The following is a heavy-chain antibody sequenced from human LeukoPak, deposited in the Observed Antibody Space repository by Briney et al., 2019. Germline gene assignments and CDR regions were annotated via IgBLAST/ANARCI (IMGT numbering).Heavy chain of an antibody. J-gene: IGHJ4*02. D-gene: IGHD4-23*01. V-gene: IGHV3-21*01. Sequence: KPGGSLRPSCAASGSTFSSYSMNWVRQAPGKGLEWVSSISSSSSYIYYADSVKGRFTISRDNAKNSLYLQMNTLRAEDTAVYYCVRDLDLGGYSSFEYWGQGTLVTVSS. CDR2: ISSSSSYI. CDR1: GSTFSSYS. CDR3: VRDLDLGGYSSFEY.